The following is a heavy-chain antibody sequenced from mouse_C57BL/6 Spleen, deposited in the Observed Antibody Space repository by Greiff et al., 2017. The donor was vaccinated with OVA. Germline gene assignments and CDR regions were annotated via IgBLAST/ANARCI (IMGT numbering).Heavy chain of an antibody. J-gene: IGHJ4*01. CDR3: ARGIYYYGSSYPQAMDY. V-gene: IGHV5-17*01. CDR1: GFTFSDYG. CDR2: ISSGSSTI. D-gene: IGHD1-1*01. Sequence: EVMLVESGGGLVKPGGSLKLSCAASGFTFSDYGMHWVRQAPEKGLEWVAYISSGSSTIYYADTVKGRFTISRDNAKNTLFLQMTSLRSEDTAMYYCARGIYYYGSSYPQAMDYWGQGTSVTVSS.